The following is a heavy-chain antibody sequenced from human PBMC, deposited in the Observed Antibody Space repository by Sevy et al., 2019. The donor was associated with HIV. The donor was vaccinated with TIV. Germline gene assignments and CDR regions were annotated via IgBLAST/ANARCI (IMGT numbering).Heavy chain of an antibody. J-gene: IGHJ4*02. V-gene: IGHV3-30*18. D-gene: IGHD2-21*01. CDR1: GFDFREYA. CDR2: VSSDGTNT. CDR3: AKVGMQPWSYFDF. Sequence: GGSLRLSCGASGFDFREYAMHWVRQAPGKGLEWVAAVSSDGTNTYYVESVKGRFTISRDSSQNTLFLHMNSLRVEDTAVYYCAKVGMQPWSYFDFWGQGTLVTVSS.